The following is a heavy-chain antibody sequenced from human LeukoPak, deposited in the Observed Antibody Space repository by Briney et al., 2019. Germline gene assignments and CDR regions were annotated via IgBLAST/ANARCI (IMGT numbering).Heavy chain of an antibody. CDR3: AKRAVAIAATSWFDY. CDR2: ISGSGDST. D-gene: IGHD2-15*01. CDR1: GFTFSDYA. Sequence: PGGSLRLSCAASGFTFSDYAMSWVRQAPGKGLEWVSEISGSGDSTFYADSVKGRFTISRDNTKNTLYLQMNSLRAEDTAVYYCAKRAVAIAATSWFDYWGQGTLVTVSS. V-gene: IGHV3-23*01. J-gene: IGHJ4*02.